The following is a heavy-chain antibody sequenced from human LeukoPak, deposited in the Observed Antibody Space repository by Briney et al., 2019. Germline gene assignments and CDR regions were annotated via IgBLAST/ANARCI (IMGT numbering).Heavy chain of an antibody. CDR1: GDTFTSYG. CDR3: ARGPSFFAVAGGANDY. V-gene: IGHV1-18*01. Sequence: ASVKVSCTASGDTFTSYGISWVRQAPGQGLEWMGWISAYNGKINYAQKVQGRVTMTTDTSTSTPYMELRSLRSDDTAVYYCARGPSFFAVAGGANDYWGQGTLVTVSS. D-gene: IGHD3-3*02. CDR2: ISAYNGKI. J-gene: IGHJ4*02.